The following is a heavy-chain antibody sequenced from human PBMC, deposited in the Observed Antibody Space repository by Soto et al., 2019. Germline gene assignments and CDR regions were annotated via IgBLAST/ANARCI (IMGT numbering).Heavy chain of an antibody. CDR2: IIPIFGTA. CDR1: GGTFSSYA. V-gene: IGHV1-69*13. D-gene: IGHD1-26*01. Sequence: GASVKVSCKASGGTFSSYAISWVRQAPGQGLEWMGGIIPIFGTANYAQKFQGRVTITADESTSTAYMELGSLRSEDTAVYYCAREGWELLSHSPLGYWGQGTLVTVSS. CDR3: AREGWELLSHSPLGY. J-gene: IGHJ4*02.